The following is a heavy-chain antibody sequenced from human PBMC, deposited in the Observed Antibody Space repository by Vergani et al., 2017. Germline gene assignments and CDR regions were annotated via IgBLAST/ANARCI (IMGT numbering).Heavy chain of an antibody. CDR1: GYTFTSYY. V-gene: IGHV1-46*01. CDR3: ARDTPRITMIVYGFDP. D-gene: IGHD3-22*01. CDR2: INPSGGST. Sequence: QVQLVQSGAEVKKPGASVKVSCKASGYTFTSYYMHWVRQAPGQGLEWMGIINPSGGSTSYAQKFQGRVTITADESTSTAYMELSSLRSEDTAVYYCARDTPRITMIVYGFDPWGQGTLVTVSS. J-gene: IGHJ5*02.